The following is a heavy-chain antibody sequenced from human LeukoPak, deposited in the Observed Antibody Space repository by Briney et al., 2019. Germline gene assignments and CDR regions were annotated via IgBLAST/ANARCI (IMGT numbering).Heavy chain of an antibody. Sequence: SETLSLTCTVSGYSISSGYYWGWIRQPPGKGLEWIGSIYHSGSTYYNPSLKSRVTISVDKSKNQFSLKLSSVTAADTAVYYCARGTGDPSFDYWGQGTLVTVSS. V-gene: IGHV4-38-2*02. CDR1: GYSISSGYY. J-gene: IGHJ4*02. CDR2: IYHSGST. D-gene: IGHD7-27*01. CDR3: ARGTGDPSFDY.